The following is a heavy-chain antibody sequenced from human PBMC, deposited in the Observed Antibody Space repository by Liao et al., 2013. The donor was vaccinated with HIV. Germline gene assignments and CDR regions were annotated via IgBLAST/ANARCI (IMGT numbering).Heavy chain of an antibody. D-gene: IGHD2-2*01. CDR3: AREVGYCSSTSCFIDY. CDR2: LYSSGST. CDR1: GGSISSGSYY. J-gene: IGHJ4*02. Sequence: QVQLQESGPGLVKPSQTLSLTCTVSGGSISSGSYYWNWIRQPAGKGLEWIGRLYSSGSTNYNPSLKSRVTISVDTSKNQFFLKLRSVTAADTAVYYCAREVGYCSSTSCFIDYWGQGTLVTVSS. V-gene: IGHV4-61*02.